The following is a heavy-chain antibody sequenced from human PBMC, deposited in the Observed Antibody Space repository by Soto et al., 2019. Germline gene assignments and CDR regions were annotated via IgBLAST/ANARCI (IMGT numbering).Heavy chain of an antibody. Sequence: PGESLKLSRKGSGYTFTSYWIAWVRQMPGKGLEWMGIIYPGDSDTRYSPSFQGQVSISADKSISTAYLQWSSLKASDTAMYYCARQDGSALYYFDYWGQGTLVTVYS. D-gene: IGHD6-19*01. CDR2: IYPGDSDT. CDR3: ARQDGSALYYFDY. CDR1: GYTFTSYW. V-gene: IGHV5-51*01. J-gene: IGHJ4*02.